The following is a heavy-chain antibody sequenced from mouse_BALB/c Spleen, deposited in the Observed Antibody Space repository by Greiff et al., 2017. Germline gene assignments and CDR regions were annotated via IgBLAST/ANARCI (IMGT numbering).Heavy chain of an antibody. D-gene: IGHD2-4*01. Sequence: QVQLQQPGAELVRPGASVKLSCKASGYTFTSYWINWVKQRPGQGLEWIGNIYPSDSYTNYNQKFKDKATLTVDKSSSTAYMQLSSPTSKDSAVYYCTRNYDYDVGFDYWGQGTTLTVSS. CDR3: TRNYDYDVGFDY. CDR2: IYPSDSYT. V-gene: IGHV1-69*02. CDR1: GYTFTSYW. J-gene: IGHJ2*01.